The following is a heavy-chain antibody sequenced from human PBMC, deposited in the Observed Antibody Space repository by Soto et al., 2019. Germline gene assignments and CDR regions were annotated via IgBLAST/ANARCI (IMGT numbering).Heavy chain of an antibody. D-gene: IGHD3-3*01. Sequence: KPSETLSLTCTVSGDSISSYYWTWIRQPAGKGLEWIGRIYTSGSTNYNPSLKSRVTMSVDTSKNQFFLKLSSVTAADTAVYYCARDGRRSGYDTTSDYWGQGTLVTVSS. CDR2: IYTSGST. CDR3: ARDGRRSGYDTTSDY. CDR1: GDSISSYY. V-gene: IGHV4-4*07. J-gene: IGHJ4*02.